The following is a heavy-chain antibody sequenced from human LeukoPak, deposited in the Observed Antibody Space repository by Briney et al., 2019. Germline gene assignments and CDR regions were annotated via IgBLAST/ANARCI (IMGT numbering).Heavy chain of an antibody. CDR2: IRYDGSNK. J-gene: IGHJ2*01. Sequence: GGSLRLSCAASGFTFSSYGMHWARQAPGKGLEWVAFIRYDGSNKYYADSVKGRFTISRDNSKNTLYLQMNSLRAEDTAVYYCAKDMYSGSTVWYFDLWGRGTLVTVSS. CDR1: GFTFSSYG. CDR3: AKDMYSGSTVWYFDL. D-gene: IGHD1-26*01. V-gene: IGHV3-30*02.